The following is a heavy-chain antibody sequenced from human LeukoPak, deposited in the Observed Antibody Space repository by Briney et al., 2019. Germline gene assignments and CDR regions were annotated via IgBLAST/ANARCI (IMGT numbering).Heavy chain of an antibody. CDR3: ARDSTGEDYYYYGMDV. J-gene: IGHJ6*04. V-gene: IGHV1-69*13. Sequence: AASVKVSCKASGGTFSSYAISWVRQAPGQGLEWMGGIIPIFGTANYAQKFQGRVTTTADESTSTAYMELSSLRSEDTAVYYCARDSTGEDYYYYGMDVWGKGTTVTVSS. D-gene: IGHD3-10*01. CDR1: GGTFSSYA. CDR2: IIPIFGTA.